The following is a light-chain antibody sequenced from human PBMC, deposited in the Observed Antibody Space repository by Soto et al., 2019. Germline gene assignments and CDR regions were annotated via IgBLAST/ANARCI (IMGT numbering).Light chain of an antibody. CDR3: QHTYTIPWT. V-gene: IGKV1-39*01. Sequence: DIQMTQSPSSVSASLGERATITCRTSQSFSTYLAWYQHRPEKAPKLLIYAATVLQSGVPSRFSGSGSGTDFTLTISRLQPELSATYSCQHTYTIPWTFGQGTRVEIK. CDR1: QSFSTY. CDR2: AAT. J-gene: IGKJ1*01.